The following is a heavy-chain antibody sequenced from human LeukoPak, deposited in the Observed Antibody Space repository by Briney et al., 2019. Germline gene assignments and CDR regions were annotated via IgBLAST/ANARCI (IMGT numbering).Heavy chain of an antibody. CDR2: ISWNSGSI. CDR3: AKGQDPISLSYYFDY. Sequence: PGGSLRLSCAASGFTFDDYAMHWVRQAPGKGLEWVSGISWNSGSIGYADSVKGRFTISRDNAKNSLYLQMNSLRAEDTALYYCAKGQDPISLSYYFDYWGQGTLVTVSS. D-gene: IGHD3-9*01. J-gene: IGHJ4*02. V-gene: IGHV3-9*01. CDR1: GFTFDDYA.